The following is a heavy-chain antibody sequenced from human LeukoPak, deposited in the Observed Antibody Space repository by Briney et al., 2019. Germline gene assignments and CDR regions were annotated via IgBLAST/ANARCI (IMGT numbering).Heavy chain of an antibody. J-gene: IGHJ5*02. D-gene: IGHD4-17*01. CDR3: ARDRTTVTKSVFDP. V-gene: IGHV1-2*02. CDR1: GYTFTGYY. CDR2: INPNSGGT. Sequence: ASVKVSCKASGYTFTGYYMHWVRQAPGQGLEWMGWINPNSGGTNYAQKFQGRVTMTRDTSISTAYMELSRLRSDDTAVYYCARDRTTVTKSVFDPWGQGTLVTVSS.